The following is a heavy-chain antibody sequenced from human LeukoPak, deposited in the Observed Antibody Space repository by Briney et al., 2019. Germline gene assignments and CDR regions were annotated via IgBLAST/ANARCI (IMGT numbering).Heavy chain of an antibody. CDR1: GGSISSYY. V-gene: IGHV4-59*01. CDR3: ARGGYGGNSLVFDY. CDR2: IYYSGST. J-gene: IGHJ4*02. Sequence: SETLSLTCTASGGSISSYYWSWIRQPPGKGLEWIGYIYYSGSTNYNPSLKSRVTISVDTSKNQFSLKLSSVTAADTAVYYCARGGYGGNSLVFDYWGQGTLVTVSS. D-gene: IGHD4-23*01.